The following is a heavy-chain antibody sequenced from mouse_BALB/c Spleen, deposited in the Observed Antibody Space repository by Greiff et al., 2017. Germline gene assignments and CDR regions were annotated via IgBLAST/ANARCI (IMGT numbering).Heavy chain of an antibody. D-gene: IGHD1-1*01. CDR2: IDPYYGGT. CDR1: GYSFTGYN. Sequence: VQLQQSGPELEKPGASVKISCKASGYSFTGYNMNWVKQSNGKSLEWIGNIDPYYGGTSYNQKFKGKATLTVDKSSSTAYMQLKSLTSEDSAVYYCARDPHYYGSSYDYAMDYWGQGTSVTVSS. V-gene: IGHV1-39*01. J-gene: IGHJ4*01. CDR3: ARDPHYYGSSYDYAMDY.